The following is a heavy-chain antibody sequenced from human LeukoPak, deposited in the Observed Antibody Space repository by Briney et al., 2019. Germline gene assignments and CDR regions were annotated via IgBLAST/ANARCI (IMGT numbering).Heavy chain of an antibody. CDR1: GGSISSYY. J-gene: IGHJ6*03. D-gene: IGHD4-17*01. CDR2: IYYSGST. Sequence: SETLSLTCTVSGGSISSYYWSWIRQPPGKGLEWIGYIYYSGSTNYNPSPKSRVTISVDTSKNQFSLKLSSVTAADTAVYYCARGVDGDYRYLHYYYYYMDVWGKGTTVTVSS. V-gene: IGHV4-59*01. CDR3: ARGVDGDYRYLHYYYYYMDV.